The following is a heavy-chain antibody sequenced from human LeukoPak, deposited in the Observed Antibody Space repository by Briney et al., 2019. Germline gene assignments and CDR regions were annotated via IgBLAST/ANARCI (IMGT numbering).Heavy chain of an antibody. CDR1: GFTFTTYG. Sequence: GRSLRLSCTTSGFTFTTYGMSWVRQAPGQGRDWGANIKQVGSEEHSVDPVRGGFTISRDNTTKTGYPQIDSLRAQDTAVFYCARDKDWICRNGLCFTGYSEYWGRGTPVTVSS. CDR2: IKQVGSEE. J-gene: IGHJ4*02. V-gene: IGHV3-7*01. D-gene: IGHD2-8*01. CDR3: ARDKDWICRNGLCFTGYSEY.